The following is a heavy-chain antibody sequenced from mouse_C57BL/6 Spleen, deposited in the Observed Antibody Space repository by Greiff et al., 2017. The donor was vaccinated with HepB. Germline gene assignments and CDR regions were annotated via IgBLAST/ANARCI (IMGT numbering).Heavy chain of an antibody. CDR3: ANDLDRGFAY. CDR2: ISDGGSYT. CDR1: GFTFSSYA. D-gene: IGHD2-14*01. V-gene: IGHV5-4*03. Sequence: EVKVVESGGGLVKPGGSLKLSCAASGFTFSSYAMSWVRQTPEKRLEWVATISDGGSYTYYPDNVKGRFTISRDNAKNNLYLKMRHLKSEDTAMYYCANDLDRGFAYWGQGTLVTVSA. J-gene: IGHJ3*01.